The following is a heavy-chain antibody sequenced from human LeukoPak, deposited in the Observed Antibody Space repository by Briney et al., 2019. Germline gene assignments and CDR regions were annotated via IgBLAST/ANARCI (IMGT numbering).Heavy chain of an antibody. J-gene: IGHJ4*02. D-gene: IGHD2-2*01. Sequence: GGSLRLSCAASGFTFSSYSMNWVRQAPGKGLEWVSSISSSSSYIYYADSVKGRFTISRDNAKNSLYPQMNSLRAEDTAVYYCASSTSWMGGSYWGQGTLVTVSS. CDR3: ASSTSWMGGSY. V-gene: IGHV3-21*01. CDR2: ISSSSSYI. CDR1: GFTFSSYS.